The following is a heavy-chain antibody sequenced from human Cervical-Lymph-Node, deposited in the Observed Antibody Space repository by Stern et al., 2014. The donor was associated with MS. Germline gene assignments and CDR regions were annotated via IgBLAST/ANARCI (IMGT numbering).Heavy chain of an antibody. J-gene: IGHJ3*02. D-gene: IGHD4-17*01. CDR2: IGTAGDT. CDR3: AREGDYVSFDI. V-gene: IGHV3-13*01. CDR1: GFTFRSYD. Sequence: VQLVESGGGLVQPGGSLRLSCAASGFTFRSYDMHWVRQATGKGLECVSAIGTAGDTYYPGSVKGRFTISRENAKNSLYLQMNSLRAGDTAVYYCAREGDYVSFDIWGQGTMVTVSS.